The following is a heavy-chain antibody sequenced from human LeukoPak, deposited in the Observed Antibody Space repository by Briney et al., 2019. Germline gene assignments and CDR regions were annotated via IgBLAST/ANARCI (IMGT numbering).Heavy chain of an antibody. Sequence: PGGSLRLSRAASGFTFSSYSMNWVRQAPGKGLEWVSSISSSSSYIYYADSVKGRFTISRDNAKNSLYLQMNSLRAEDTAVYYCARDRLFRGAFDIWGQGTMVTVSS. J-gene: IGHJ3*02. CDR1: GFTFSSYS. D-gene: IGHD2-21*01. CDR2: ISSSSSYI. V-gene: IGHV3-21*01. CDR3: ARDRLFRGAFDI.